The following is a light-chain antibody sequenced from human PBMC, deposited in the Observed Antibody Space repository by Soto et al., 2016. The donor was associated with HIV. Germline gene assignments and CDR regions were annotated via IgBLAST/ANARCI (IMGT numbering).Light chain of an antibody. CDR2: KDT. Sequence: SYELTQPSSVSVSPGQTARITCSGDVVAKKFVRWFQQKPGQAPILLIYKDTERPSGIPERFSGSTSGTTVALTISGAQVDDEADYYCYSAADNIVIFGGGTKLTVL. J-gene: IGLJ2*01. V-gene: IGLV3-27*01. CDR3: YSAADNIVI. CDR1: VVAKKF.